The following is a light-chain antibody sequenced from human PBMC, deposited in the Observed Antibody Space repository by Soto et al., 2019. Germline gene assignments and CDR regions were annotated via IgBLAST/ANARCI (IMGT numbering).Light chain of an antibody. CDR1: SSDVGGYDY. Sequence: QSVLTQPASVSGSLGQSITISCTGTSSDVGGYDYVSWYQQHPGKAPKLIIYEVRNRPSGVSNRFSGAKSGNRASLTISGLQAEDEAEYHCSSYTSRDPLGVFGGGTKVTVL. J-gene: IGLJ3*02. CDR2: EVR. CDR3: SSYTSRDPLGV. V-gene: IGLV2-14*01.